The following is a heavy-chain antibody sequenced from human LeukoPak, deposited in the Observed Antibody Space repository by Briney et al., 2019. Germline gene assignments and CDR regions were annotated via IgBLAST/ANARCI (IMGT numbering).Heavy chain of an antibody. D-gene: IGHD2/OR15-2a*01. Sequence: GGSLRLSCAASGFTFSSYGMSWVRQAPGKGLEWVSAISGSGGSTYYADSVKGRFTISRDNSKNTLYLQMNSLRAEDTAVYYCAITRTPLYYFHYWGQGTLVTVSS. V-gene: IGHV3-23*01. CDR2: ISGSGGST. CDR3: AITRTPLYYFHY. J-gene: IGHJ4*02. CDR1: GFTFSSYG.